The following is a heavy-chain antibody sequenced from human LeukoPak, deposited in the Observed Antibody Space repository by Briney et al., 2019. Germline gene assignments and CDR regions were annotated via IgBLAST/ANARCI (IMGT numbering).Heavy chain of an antibody. CDR1: GFTFINYC. CDR2: IRFDGSSK. D-gene: IGHD5-24*01. CDR3: AKDSGDGYNPWGFDY. Sequence: GGSLRLSCAASGFTFINYCMNWVRQAPGKGLEWVAFIRFDGSSKYYADSVKGRFTISRDNSKITLYLQMNSLRPEDTAVYYCAKDSGDGYNPWGFDYGVQGTLVTVSS. V-gene: IGHV3-30*02. J-gene: IGHJ4*02.